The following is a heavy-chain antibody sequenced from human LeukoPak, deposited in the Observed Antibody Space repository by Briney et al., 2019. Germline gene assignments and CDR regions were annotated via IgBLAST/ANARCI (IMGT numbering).Heavy chain of an antibody. CDR1: GGSISGYY. V-gene: IGHV4-34*01. J-gene: IGHJ3*02. D-gene: IGHD3-10*01. Sequence: SETLSLTCTVSGGSISGYYWSWIRQPPGKGLEWIGEINHSGSTNYNPSLKSRVTISVDTSKNQFSLKLSSVTAADTAVYYCARLRPYYYGSGKPGHAFDIWGQGTMVTVSS. CDR2: INHSGST. CDR3: ARLRPYYYGSGKPGHAFDI.